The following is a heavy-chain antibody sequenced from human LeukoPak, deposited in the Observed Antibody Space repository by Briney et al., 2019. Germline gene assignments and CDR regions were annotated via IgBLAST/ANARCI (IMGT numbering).Heavy chain of an antibody. Sequence: ASVKVSCKASGYTFTSYGISWVRQAPGQGLEWMGWISAYNGYTNYAQKLQGRVTMTTDTSTSTAYMELRSLRSDDTAVYYCARVWGGSSSRTRFDYWGQGTLVTVSS. CDR2: ISAYNGYT. CDR1: GYTFTSYG. CDR3: ARVWGGSSSRTRFDY. D-gene: IGHD6-13*01. V-gene: IGHV1-18*01. J-gene: IGHJ4*02.